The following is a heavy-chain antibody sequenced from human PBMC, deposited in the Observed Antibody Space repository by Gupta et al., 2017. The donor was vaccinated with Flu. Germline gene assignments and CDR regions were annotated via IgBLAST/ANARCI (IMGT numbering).Heavy chain of an antibody. Sequence: EVRLVESGGGLVQPGGSLRLSCTASGFTFDDYAIHWVRQPPGRGLGWVSQITWDSTKIDYADSVKGRFTTSRDNAKNSRYLQMDSLTVDETAFYYCTRLGGGYYFDYWGQGALVTVSS. CDR3: TRLGGGYYFDY. CDR1: GFTFDDYA. J-gene: IGHJ4*02. CDR2: ITWDSTKI. V-gene: IGHV3-9*01. D-gene: IGHD7-27*01.